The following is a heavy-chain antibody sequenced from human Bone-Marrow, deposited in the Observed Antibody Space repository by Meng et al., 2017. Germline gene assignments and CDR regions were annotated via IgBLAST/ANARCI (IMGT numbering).Heavy chain of an antibody. D-gene: IGHD1-20*01. CDR3: ALTDS. CDR1: GFTFSSYA. J-gene: IGHJ4*02. V-gene: IGHV3-33*01. CDR2: IWYDGSNK. Sequence: VRLVESGGGFGQPGRPLGLSCGASGFTFSSYAMHWVRQAPGKGLGWVAVIWYDGSNKYYADSVKGRFTISRDNSKNTLYLQMNSLRAEDTAVYYCALTDSWGQGTLVTVSS.